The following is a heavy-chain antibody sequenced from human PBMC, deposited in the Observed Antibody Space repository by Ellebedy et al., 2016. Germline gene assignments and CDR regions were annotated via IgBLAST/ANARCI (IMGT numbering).Heavy chain of an antibody. Sequence: GESLKISXVTSGFTFRNYGMHWVRQTPGKGLEWVAVIWYDVSRRYYADSVKGRFTISRDISKNTLYLEMNSLRGEDTAVYYCARDDCTTTICYAYWGQGTLVTVSS. D-gene: IGHD2-2*01. J-gene: IGHJ4*02. CDR1: GFTFRNYG. CDR3: ARDDCTTTICYAY. CDR2: IWYDVSRR. V-gene: IGHV3-33*01.